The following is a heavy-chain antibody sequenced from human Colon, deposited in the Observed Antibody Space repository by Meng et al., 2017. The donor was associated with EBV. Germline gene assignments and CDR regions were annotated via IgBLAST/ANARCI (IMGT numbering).Heavy chain of an antibody. CDR3: ARTFGYCSNNNCPRTLGY. D-gene: IGHD2-2*03. Sequence: QVQLTQWGAGLLKLSETLSLPWGCSGGSLIGYYWSWIRPFPGRTLEFIGDINHSGSANYNPSLRSRVTISVDTSKNQIFLNLHSVTAADTAVYHCARTFGYCSNNNCPRTLGYWGQGTLVTVSS. J-gene: IGHJ4*02. CDR2: INHSGSA. CDR1: GGSLIGYY. V-gene: IGHV4-34*02.